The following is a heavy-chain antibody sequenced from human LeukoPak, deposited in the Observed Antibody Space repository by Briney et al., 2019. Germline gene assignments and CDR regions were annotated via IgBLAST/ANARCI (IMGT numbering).Heavy chain of an antibody. CDR1: GFTFDDYA. CDR2: ISGDGGST. Sequence: RSGGSLRLSCAASGFTFDDYAMHWVRQAPGKGLEWVSPISGDGGSTYYADSVKGRFTISRDNSKNSLYLQMNSLRTEDTALYYCAKDWNGDYVIDYWGQGTLVTVSS. CDR3: AKDWNGDYVIDY. V-gene: IGHV3-43*02. D-gene: IGHD4-17*01. J-gene: IGHJ4*02.